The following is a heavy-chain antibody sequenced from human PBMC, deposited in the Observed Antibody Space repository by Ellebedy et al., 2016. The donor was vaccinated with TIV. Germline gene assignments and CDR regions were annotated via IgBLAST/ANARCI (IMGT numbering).Heavy chain of an antibody. J-gene: IGHJ4*02. V-gene: IGHV3-21*01. CDR1: GFTFSSNS. CDR3: ARDGGYCSAGSCYRMLDY. Sequence: GESLKISCEASGFTFSSNSMNWVRQAPGKGLEWVSSISSVSRHISYADSVKGRFTISRDNAKNSLYLQMNSLRAEDTAVYYCARDGGYCSAGSCYRMLDYWGKGTLVTVSS. CDR2: ISSVSRHI. D-gene: IGHD2-15*01.